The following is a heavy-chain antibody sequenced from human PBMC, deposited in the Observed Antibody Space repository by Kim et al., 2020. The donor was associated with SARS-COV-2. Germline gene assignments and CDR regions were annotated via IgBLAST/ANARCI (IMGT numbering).Heavy chain of an antibody. V-gene: IGHV1-2*02. J-gene: IGHJ4*02. D-gene: IGHD6-6*01. CDR3: ARERIAARPGHVDY. Sequence: AQKFQGRVTMTRDTSISTAYMGLSRLRSDDTAVYYCARERIAARPGHVDYWGQGTLVTVSS.